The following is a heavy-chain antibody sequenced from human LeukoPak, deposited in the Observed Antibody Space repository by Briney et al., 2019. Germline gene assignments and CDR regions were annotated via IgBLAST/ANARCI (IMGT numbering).Heavy chain of an antibody. CDR1: GYTFTSYG. CDR3: ARDSGLVPAAIEYFQH. V-gene: IGHV1-18*04. CDR2: ISAYNGNT. Sequence: GASVKVSCKASGYTFTSYGISWVRQAPGQGLEWMGWISAYNGNTNYAQKLQGRVTMTTDTSTSTAYMELRSLRSDDTAVYYCARDSGLVPAAIEYFQHWGQGTLVTVSS. J-gene: IGHJ1*01. D-gene: IGHD2-2*02.